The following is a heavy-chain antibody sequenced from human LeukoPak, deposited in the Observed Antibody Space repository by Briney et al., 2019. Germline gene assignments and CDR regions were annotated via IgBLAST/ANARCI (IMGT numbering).Heavy chain of an antibody. V-gene: IGHV3-30*03. D-gene: IGHD6-13*01. Sequence: GGSLRLSCAASGCTFTSYVMHWVRQAPGKGLQWVALISYDGSNKYYADSVKGRFTISRDNSKNTPYLQMNSLRAEDTAVYYCARPRGAAAGTFGFDPWGQGTLVTVSS. CDR3: ARPRGAAAGTFGFDP. J-gene: IGHJ5*02. CDR1: GCTFTSYV. CDR2: ISYDGSNK.